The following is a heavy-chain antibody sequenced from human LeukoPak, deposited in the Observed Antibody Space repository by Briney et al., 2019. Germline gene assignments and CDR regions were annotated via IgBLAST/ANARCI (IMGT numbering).Heavy chain of an antibody. V-gene: IGHV3-7*01. CDR2: IKQDGSEK. CDR3: ARDSLAYCTNGVCYTV. J-gene: IGHJ4*02. Sequence: PGGSLRLSCAASGFTFSSYWMSWVRQAPGKGLEWVANIKQDGSEKYYVDSVKGRFTVSRDNAKNSLYLQMNSLRAEDTAVYYCARDSLAYCTNGVCYTVWGQGTLVTVSS. D-gene: IGHD2-8*01. CDR1: GFTFSSYW.